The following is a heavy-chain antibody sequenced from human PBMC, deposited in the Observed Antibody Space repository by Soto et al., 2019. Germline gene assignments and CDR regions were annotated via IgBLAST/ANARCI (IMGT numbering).Heavy chain of an antibody. Sequence: QVQLVQSGAEVKKPGESVKVSCKASGHTFNSNYLHWVRQAPGEGLEWMGVINPSGGSTSYAQKFQGRVTMTRDSSTSTVYMEVSSLRSEDTAVYYCARDLHAVDILLIRGVNIYYYGMDVLGQGTTVTVSS. J-gene: IGHJ6*02. CDR1: GHTFNSNY. CDR2: INPSGGST. CDR3: ARDLHAVDILLIRGVNIYYYGMDV. V-gene: IGHV1-46*02. D-gene: IGHD3-10*01.